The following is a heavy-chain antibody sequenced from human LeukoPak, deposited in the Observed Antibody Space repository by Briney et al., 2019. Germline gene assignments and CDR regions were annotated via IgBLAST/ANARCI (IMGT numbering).Heavy chain of an antibody. D-gene: IGHD1-26*01. CDR1: GESVSRNDAA. V-gene: IGHV6-1*01. CDR3: ARHSEGATPFDY. Sequence: SQTLSLTCAISGESVSRNDAAWSWIRQSPSRGLEWLGRTYYRSKWYNDYAVSVKSRITINPDTSKNQFSLQLNSVTPEDTAVYYCARHSEGATPFDYWGQGTLVTVSS. CDR2: TYYRSKWYN. J-gene: IGHJ4*02.